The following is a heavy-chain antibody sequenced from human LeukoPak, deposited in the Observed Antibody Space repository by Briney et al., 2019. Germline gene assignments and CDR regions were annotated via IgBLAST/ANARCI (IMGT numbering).Heavy chain of an antibody. CDR3: AKSGSGYYYYFDY. Sequence: GGSLRLSCAASGFTFNTYGMSWVRQALGKGLEWVSGISVSTYYADSVKGRFTISRDNSKNTLYLQMNSLRAEDTAVYYCAKSGSGYYYYFDYWGQGTLVTVSS. CDR1: GFTFNTYG. J-gene: IGHJ4*02. V-gene: IGHV3-23*01. D-gene: IGHD3-22*01. CDR2: ISVST.